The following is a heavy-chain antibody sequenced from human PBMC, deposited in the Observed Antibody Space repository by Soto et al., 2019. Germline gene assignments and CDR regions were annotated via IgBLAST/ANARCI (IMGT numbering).Heavy chain of an antibody. V-gene: IGHV4-30-4*01. CDR3: ACSSSWGLGHEY. J-gene: IGHJ4*02. Sequence: PSETLSLTCTVSGGSISSGDYYWSWIRQPPGKGLEWIGYIYYSGSTYYNPSLKSRVTISVDTSKNQFSLKLSSVTAADTAVYYCACSSSWGLGHEYWGQGTLVTVSS. CDR1: GGSISSGDYY. D-gene: IGHD6-13*01. CDR2: IYYSGST.